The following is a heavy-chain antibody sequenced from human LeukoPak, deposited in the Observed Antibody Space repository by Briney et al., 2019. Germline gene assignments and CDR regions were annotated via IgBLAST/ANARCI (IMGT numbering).Heavy chain of an antibody. CDR3: ARRLLWFGEPHDAFDI. V-gene: IGHV4-59*08. CDR1: GGSISSYY. Sequence: PSETLSLTCTVSGGSISSYYWNWVRQPPGKGLEWIGYVSYSGSTNYNPSLKSRVTISVGTSKNQFSLKLSSVTAADTAVYYCARRLLWFGEPHDAFDIWGQGTMVTVSS. J-gene: IGHJ3*02. D-gene: IGHD3-10*01. CDR2: VSYSGST.